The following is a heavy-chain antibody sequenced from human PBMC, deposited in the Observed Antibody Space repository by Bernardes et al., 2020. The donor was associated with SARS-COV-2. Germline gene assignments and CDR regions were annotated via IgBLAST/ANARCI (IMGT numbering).Heavy chain of an antibody. CDR2: IYYNEIT. J-gene: IGHJ4*02. D-gene: IGHD2-15*01. V-gene: IGHV4-59*01. CDR3: ARGLAAYSRSWRGFYFDY. Sequence: TLSLTCTVSRDSISSYYWNWIWQSPGKGLEWIGYIYYNEITNYNPSLKSRVTISVDTSKNQFSLKLSAVTAADTAIYYFARGLAAYSRSWRGFYFDYWGQGTLVTVAS. CDR1: RDSISSYY.